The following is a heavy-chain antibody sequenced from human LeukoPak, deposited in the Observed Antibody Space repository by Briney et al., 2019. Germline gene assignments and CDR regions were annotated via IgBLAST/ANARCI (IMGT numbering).Heavy chain of an antibody. V-gene: IGHV3-23*01. CDR3: GKDFLPNGSSYYFDY. D-gene: IGHD6-6*01. CDR1: GFTFSSCA. J-gene: IGHJ4*02. Sequence: PGGSLRLSCAASGFTFSSCAMSWVRQAPGKGLEWVSAISGSGGSTYYADSVKGRFTISRDNSKNTLYLQMNSLRAEDTAVYYCGKDFLPNGSSYYFDYWGQGTLVTVSS. CDR2: ISGSGGST.